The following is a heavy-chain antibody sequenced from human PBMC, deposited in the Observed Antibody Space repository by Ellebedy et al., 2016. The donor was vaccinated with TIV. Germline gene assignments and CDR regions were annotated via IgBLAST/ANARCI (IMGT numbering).Heavy chain of an antibody. V-gene: IGHV5-51*01. D-gene: IGHD4-17*01. Sequence: GESLKISCKVSGYNFPNYWIAWVRQMPGKGLEWMGIIYPADSDTRYSPSFQGQVTISADKSISTAYLQWSSLKASDTAMYYCARLPGYGDYYFDYWGQGTLVTVSS. CDR2: IYPADSDT. J-gene: IGHJ4*02. CDR3: ARLPGYGDYYFDY. CDR1: GYNFPNYW.